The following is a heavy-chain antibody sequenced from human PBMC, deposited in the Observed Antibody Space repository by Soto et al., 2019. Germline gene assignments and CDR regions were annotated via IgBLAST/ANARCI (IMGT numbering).Heavy chain of an antibody. D-gene: IGHD5-12*01. V-gene: IGHV3-48*01. J-gene: IGHJ6*02. CDR3: ARADSGYAHGYYYYGMDV. CDR2: ISSSSRTI. CDR1: GFTFSSYS. Sequence: EVQLVESGGGLVQPGGSLRLSCAASGFTFSSYSMNWVRQAPGKGLEWVSYISSSSRTIYYADYVKGRFTISRDNAKNSLYLQMNSLRAEDTAVYYCARADSGYAHGYYYYGMDVWGRGTTVTVSS.